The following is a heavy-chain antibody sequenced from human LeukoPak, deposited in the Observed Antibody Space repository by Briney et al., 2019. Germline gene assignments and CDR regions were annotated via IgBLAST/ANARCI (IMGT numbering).Heavy chain of an antibody. CDR1: GGSFSSYY. Sequence: SETLSLTCAVYGGSFSSYYWGWIRQPPGKGLEWIGSIYYSGSTYYNPSLKSRVTISVDTSKNQFSLKLSSVTAADTAVYYCARLYDFWSPYGMDVWGQGTTVTVSS. J-gene: IGHJ6*02. CDR3: ARLYDFWSPYGMDV. V-gene: IGHV4-39*01. CDR2: IYYSGST. D-gene: IGHD3-3*01.